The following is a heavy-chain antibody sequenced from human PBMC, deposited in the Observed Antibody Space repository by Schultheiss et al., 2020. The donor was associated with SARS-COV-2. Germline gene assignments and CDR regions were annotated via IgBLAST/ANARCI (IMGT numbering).Heavy chain of an antibody. D-gene: IGHD3-22*01. Sequence: SETLSLTCTVSGGSISSYYWSWIRQPPGKGLEWIGYIYYSGSTNYNPSLKSRVTISVDTSKNQFSLKLSSVTAADTAVYYCASITMIVVVKPDAFDIWGQGTMVTVSS. V-gene: IGHV4-59*01. CDR1: GGSISSYY. CDR3: ASITMIVVVKPDAFDI. CDR2: IYYSGST. J-gene: IGHJ3*02.